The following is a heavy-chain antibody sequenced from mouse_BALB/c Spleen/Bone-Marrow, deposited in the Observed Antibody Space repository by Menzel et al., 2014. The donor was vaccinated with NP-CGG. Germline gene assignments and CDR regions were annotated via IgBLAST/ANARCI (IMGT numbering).Heavy chain of an antibody. CDR2: INPYNDGT. Sequence: EVQLQQSGPELVKPGASVKMSCKASVYTFTNYVIHWVKQKPGQGLERIGYINPYNDGTKYNEKFRGKATLTSDKSSSTAYMELSSLTSEDSAVYYCARGGGNFFPPMDYRGQGTSVTVSS. D-gene: IGHD2-1*01. CDR1: VYTFTNYV. V-gene: IGHV1-14*01. J-gene: IGHJ4*01. CDR3: ARGGGNFFPPMDY.